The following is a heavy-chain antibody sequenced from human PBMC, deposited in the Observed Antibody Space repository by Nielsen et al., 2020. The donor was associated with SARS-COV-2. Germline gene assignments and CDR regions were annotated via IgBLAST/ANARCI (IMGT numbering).Heavy chain of an antibody. V-gene: IGHV3-49*04. CDR2: IRSKAYGGTT. Sequence: GGSLRLSCTASGFTFGDYAMSRVRQAPGKGLEWISFIRSKAYGGTTEYAASVKGRFTFSRDDSKGITYLQMDSLKTDDTAMYFCTRWKWYSRSSEAFDYWGQGTLVTVSS. CDR1: GFTFGDYA. J-gene: IGHJ4*02. D-gene: IGHD6-6*01. CDR3: TRWKWYSRSSEAFDY.